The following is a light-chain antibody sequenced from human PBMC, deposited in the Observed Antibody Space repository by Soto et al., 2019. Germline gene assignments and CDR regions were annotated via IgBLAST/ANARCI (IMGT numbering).Light chain of an antibody. Sequence: EIVLTQSPGTLSLSPGERATLSCRASQSVSLSQLAWFQQKPGQAPRLLIYDASSRAMGIPGRFSGSGSGTDFTLTISRLEPEDFAVYHCQQYGSAPLTFGQGTKVEIK. CDR1: QSVSLSQ. J-gene: IGKJ1*01. CDR2: DAS. V-gene: IGKV3-20*01. CDR3: QQYGSAPLT.